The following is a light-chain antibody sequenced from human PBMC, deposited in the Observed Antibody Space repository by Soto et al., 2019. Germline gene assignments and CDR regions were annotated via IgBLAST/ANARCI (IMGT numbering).Light chain of an antibody. J-gene: IGKJ2*01. CDR3: QQSYIVSYT. CDR2: GAS. CDR1: QNIDIY. Sequence: DIQMTQSPSSLSASVGDTVTITCRASQNIDIYLNWYQQQPGKAPRLLIYGASVLQSGVPSRFSGSGSETDFTLTISSLQPDDSATYFCQQSYIVSYTFGHGTKLEIK. V-gene: IGKV1-39*01.